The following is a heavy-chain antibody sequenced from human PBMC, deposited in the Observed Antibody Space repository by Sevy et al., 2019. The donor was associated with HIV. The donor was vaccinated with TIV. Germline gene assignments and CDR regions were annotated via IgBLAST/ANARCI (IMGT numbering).Heavy chain of an antibody. Sequence: VSVKVSCKASGYTFTSYAMHWVRQAPGQRLEWMGWINAGNGNTKDSQKFQGRVTITRDTSASTAYMELSSLRSEDTAVYYCARDPYKQWLGFFDYWGQGTLVTVSS. CDR1: GYTFTSYA. J-gene: IGHJ4*02. D-gene: IGHD6-19*01. CDR2: INAGNGNT. CDR3: ARDPYKQWLGFFDY. V-gene: IGHV1-3*01.